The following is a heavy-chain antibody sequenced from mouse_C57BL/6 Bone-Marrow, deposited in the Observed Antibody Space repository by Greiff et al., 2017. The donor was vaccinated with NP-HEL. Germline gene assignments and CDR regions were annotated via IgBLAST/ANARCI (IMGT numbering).Heavy chain of an antibody. V-gene: IGHV2-5*01. CDR3: AKNYGSSLYYFDY. J-gene: IGHJ2*01. D-gene: IGHD1-1*01. CDR2: IWRGGST. Sequence: VKLQESGPGLVQPSQSLSITCTVSGFSLTSYGVHWVRQSPGKGLEWLGVIWRGGSTDYNAAFMSRLSITKDNSKSQVFFKMNSLQADDTAIYYCAKNYGSSLYYFDYWGQGTTLTVSS. CDR1: GFSLTSYG.